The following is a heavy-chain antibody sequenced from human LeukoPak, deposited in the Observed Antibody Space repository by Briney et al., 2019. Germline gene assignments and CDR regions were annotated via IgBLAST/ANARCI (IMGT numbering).Heavy chain of an antibody. D-gene: IGHD6-13*01. CDR3: AKDLSADGAAAAGHFDY. CDR1: GFSFSSYC. CDR2: ISYDGSNK. V-gene: IGHV3-30*18. Sequence: PGGSLRLSCAASGFSFSSYCMHWVRQAPGKGLEWVAVISYDGSNKYYADSVKGRFTISRDNSKNTLYLQMNSLRAEDTAVYYCAKDLSADGAAAAGHFDYWGQGTLVTVSS. J-gene: IGHJ4*02.